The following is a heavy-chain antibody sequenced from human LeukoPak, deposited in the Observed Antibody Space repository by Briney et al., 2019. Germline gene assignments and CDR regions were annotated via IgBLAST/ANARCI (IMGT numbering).Heavy chain of an antibody. D-gene: IGHD6-19*01. Sequence: SETLSLTCTVSGGSISSHYWSWIRQPPGKGLEWIEYIYYSGSTDYNPSLKSRVTISVDTSKNQFSLKLSSVTAADTAVYYCARVQRQYWFDPWGQGTLVTVSS. CDR1: GGSISSHY. J-gene: IGHJ5*02. CDR2: IYYSGST. V-gene: IGHV4-59*11. CDR3: ARVQRQYWFDP.